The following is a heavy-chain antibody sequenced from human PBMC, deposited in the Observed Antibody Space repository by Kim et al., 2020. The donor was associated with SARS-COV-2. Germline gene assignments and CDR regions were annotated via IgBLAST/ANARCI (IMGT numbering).Heavy chain of an antibody. CDR3: ARDFPYSSSWYSYYYGMDV. CDR2: ISAYNGNT. V-gene: IGHV1-18*01. J-gene: IGHJ6*02. CDR1: GYTFTSYG. Sequence: ASVKVSCKASGYTFTSYGISWVRQAPGQGLEWMGWISAYNGNTNYAQKLQGRVTMTTDTSTSTAYMELRSLRSDDTAVYYCARDFPYSSSWYSYYYGMDVWGQGTTVTVSS. D-gene: IGHD6-13*01.